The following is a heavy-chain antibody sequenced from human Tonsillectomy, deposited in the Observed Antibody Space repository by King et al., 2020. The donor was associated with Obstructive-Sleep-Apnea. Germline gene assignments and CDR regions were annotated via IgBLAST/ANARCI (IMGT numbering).Heavy chain of an antibody. CDR2: ISYDGSNK. V-gene: IGHV3-30*04. J-gene: IGHJ2*01. Sequence: VQLVESGGGVVQPGRSLRLSCAASGFTFSSYAMHWVRQAPGKGLEWVAVISYDGSNKYYADSVKGRFTISRDNSKNTLYLQMNSLRAEDTAVDYCARDFNSGWNPNWYFDLWGRGTLVTVSS. D-gene: IGHD1-1*01. CDR3: ARDFNSGWNPNWYFDL. CDR1: GFTFSSYA.